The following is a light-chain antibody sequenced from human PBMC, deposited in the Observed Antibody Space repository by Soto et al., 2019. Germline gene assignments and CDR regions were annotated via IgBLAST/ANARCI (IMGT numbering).Light chain of an antibody. Sequence: DIQMTQSPSTLSASVGDRVTITCRASQSISSWLAWYQQKPGKAPKLLIYKASSLESGVPLRFSGSGSGTEFTLTISSLQPDDFATYYCQQYNSYSRWTFGQGTKVEIK. J-gene: IGKJ1*01. CDR2: KAS. CDR1: QSISSW. CDR3: QQYNSYSRWT. V-gene: IGKV1-5*03.